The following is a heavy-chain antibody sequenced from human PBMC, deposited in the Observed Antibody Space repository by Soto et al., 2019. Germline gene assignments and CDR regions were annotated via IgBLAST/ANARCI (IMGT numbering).Heavy chain of an antibody. J-gene: IGHJ3*02. CDR2: IYPGDSDT. CDR1: GYSFTSYW. V-gene: IGHV5-51*01. D-gene: IGHD5-12*01. Sequence: LGESLKISCKGSGYSFTSYWIGWVRQMPGKGLEWMGIIYPGDSDTRYSPSFQGQVTISADKSISTAYLQWSSLKASDTAMYYCARSIQLVATIDPGAFDIWGQGTMVNVSS. CDR3: ARSIQLVATIDPGAFDI.